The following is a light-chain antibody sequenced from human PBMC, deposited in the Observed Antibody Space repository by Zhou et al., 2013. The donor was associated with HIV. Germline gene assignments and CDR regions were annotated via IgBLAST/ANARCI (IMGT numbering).Light chain of an antibody. CDR1: LNIRES. CDR2: HVS. CDR3: QHYSSYPLS. J-gene: IGKJ4*01. V-gene: IGKV1-NL1*01. Sequence: DIQMTQSPSSLSASVGDRVTITCRASLNIRESLNWYQHSPGKTPKLLIYHVSKLQSGVAPRFNGSGSGTDFTLTINCLHSEDFATYYCQHYSSYPLSFGGGTKVQI.